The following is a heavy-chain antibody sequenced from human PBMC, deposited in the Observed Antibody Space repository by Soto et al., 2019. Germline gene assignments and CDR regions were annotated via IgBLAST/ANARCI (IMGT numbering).Heavy chain of an antibody. CDR3: ARDGSSWSADAFDI. D-gene: IGHD6-13*01. Sequence: VQLVESGGGVVQPGRSLRLSCAASGFTFSSYAMHWVRQAPGKGLEWVAVISYDGSNKYYADSVKGRFTISRDNSKNTLSLQMNSLRAEDTAVYYCARDGSSWSADAFDIWGQGTMVTVSS. CDR2: ISYDGSNK. V-gene: IGHV3-30-3*01. J-gene: IGHJ3*02. CDR1: GFTFSSYA.